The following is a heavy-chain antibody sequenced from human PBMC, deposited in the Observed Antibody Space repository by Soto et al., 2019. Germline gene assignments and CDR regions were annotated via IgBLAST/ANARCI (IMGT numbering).Heavy chain of an antibody. CDR3: AKGLRSHYDILTGYNDY. V-gene: IGHV3-9*01. CDR2: ISWNSGSI. D-gene: IGHD3-9*01. Sequence: GGSLRLSCAASGFTFDDYAMHWVRQAPGKGLEWVSGISWNSGSIGYADSVKGRFTISRDNAKNSLYLQMNSLRAEDTALYYCAKGLRSHYDILTGYNDYWGQGTLVTVSS. J-gene: IGHJ4*02. CDR1: GFTFDDYA.